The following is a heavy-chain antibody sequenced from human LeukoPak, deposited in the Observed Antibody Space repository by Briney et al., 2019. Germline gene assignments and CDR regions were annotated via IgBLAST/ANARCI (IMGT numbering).Heavy chain of an antibody. Sequence: QTGGSLRLSCAASGFTFSDYYMSWVRQAPGKRPDWVSAISGSGSSTFYADSVKGRFTVSRDNSKNTLYLQMNSLRAEDTAVYYCAKAYSSGLYTPPTDAFDIWGQGTMVTVSS. V-gene: IGHV3-23*01. CDR2: ISGSGSST. CDR1: GFTFSDYY. D-gene: IGHD6-19*01. CDR3: AKAYSSGLYTPPTDAFDI. J-gene: IGHJ3*02.